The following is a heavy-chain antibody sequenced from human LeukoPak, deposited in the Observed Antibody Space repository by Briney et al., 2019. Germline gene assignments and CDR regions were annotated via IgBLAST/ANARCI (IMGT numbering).Heavy chain of an antibody. D-gene: IGHD3-9*01. V-gene: IGHV4-39*01. J-gene: IGHJ4*02. CDR1: GGSLSSSSYY. CDR3: ARQYYDILSGPRFDY. CDR2: IYYSGST. Sequence: SETLSLTCTVSGGSLSSSSYYWGWIRHLPGKGLEWMGSIYYSGSTYYNTSLKSRVSISVVTSKNQFSLKLSSVTAADTAVYYCARQYYDILSGPRFDYWGQGTLVTVSS.